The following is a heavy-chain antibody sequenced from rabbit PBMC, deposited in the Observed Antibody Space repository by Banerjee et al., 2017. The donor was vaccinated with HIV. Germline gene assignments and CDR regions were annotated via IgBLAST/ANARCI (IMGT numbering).Heavy chain of an antibody. V-gene: IGHV1S43*01. J-gene: IGHJ4*01. CDR3: ARDLAGVIGWNFNL. Sequence: QQQLVESGGGLVKPGASLTLTCTASGFSFSSSYDMCWVRQAPGKGLELIACIYTSGASTWYASWVNGRFTISSHNAQNTLYLQLNSLTVADTATYFCARDLAGVIGWNFNLWGQGTLVTVS. CDR2: IYTSGAST. D-gene: IGHD4-1*01. CDR1: GFSFSSSYD.